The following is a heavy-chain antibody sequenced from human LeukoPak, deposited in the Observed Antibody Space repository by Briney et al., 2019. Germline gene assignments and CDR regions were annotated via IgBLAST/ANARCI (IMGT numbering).Heavy chain of an antibody. J-gene: IGHJ4*02. V-gene: IGHV4-28*06. D-gene: IGHD6-19*01. Sequence: SETLSLTCAVSGYSLSSSNWWGWIRQPPGKGLEWIGYIYYSGSTNYNPSLKSRVTMSVDTSKNQFSLKLSSVTALDTAVYYCAVSGWSDYWGQGTLVTVSS. CDR3: AVSGWSDY. CDR1: GYSLSSSNW. CDR2: IYYSGST.